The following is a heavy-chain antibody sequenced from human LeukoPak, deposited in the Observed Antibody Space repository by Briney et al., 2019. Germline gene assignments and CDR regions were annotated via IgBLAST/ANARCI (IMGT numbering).Heavy chain of an antibody. D-gene: IGHD6-13*01. CDR3: ARSGGSSWYPYYYYGMDV. J-gene: IGHJ6*02. V-gene: IGHV4-39*07. CDR1: GGSISSSSYY. CDR2: IYYSGST. Sequence: SETLSLTCTVSGGSISSSSYYWGWIRQPPGKGLEWIGSIYYSGSTYYNPSLKSRVTVSVDTSKNHFSLRLSSVTAADTAVYYCARSGGSSWYPYYYYGMDVWGQGTTVTVSS.